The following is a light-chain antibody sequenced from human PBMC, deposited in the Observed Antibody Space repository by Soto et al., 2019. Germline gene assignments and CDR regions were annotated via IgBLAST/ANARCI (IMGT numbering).Light chain of an antibody. V-gene: IGLV2-14*01. CDR3: SSYTSSSTFYV. Sequence: QSVLTQPASVSGSPGQSITISCTGTSSDVGGYNYVSWYQQHPGKAPKLMIYDVSNRPSGVSNRFSGSKSGNTASLTISGPQAKDEADYYGSSYTSSSTFYVFGTGTRVTVL. CDR1: SSDVGGYNY. J-gene: IGLJ1*01. CDR2: DVS.